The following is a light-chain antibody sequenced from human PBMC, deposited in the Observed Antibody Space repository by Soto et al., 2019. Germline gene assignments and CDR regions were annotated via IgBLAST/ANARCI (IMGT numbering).Light chain of an antibody. CDR1: QSVLYSSNNKNY. Sequence: DIVMTQSPDSLAVSLGERATINCKSSQSVLYSSNNKNYLAWYQQKPGQPPKLLIYWASTRESGVPDRFSGSGSGTDFSLGISSLQAEDVAVYYCQQYYRTPLTFGPGTKVDIK. J-gene: IGKJ3*01. V-gene: IGKV4-1*01. CDR3: QQYYRTPLT. CDR2: WAS.